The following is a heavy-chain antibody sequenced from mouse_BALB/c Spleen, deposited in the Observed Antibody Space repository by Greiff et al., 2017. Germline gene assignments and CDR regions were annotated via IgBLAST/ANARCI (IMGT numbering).Heavy chain of an antibody. Sequence: VKLVESGPGLVTPSQSLSITCTVSGFSLTGYGVNWVRQPPGKGLEWLGMIWGDGSTDYNSALKSRMSISKDNSKSQVFLKMISLQTDDTARYYCARVGYDGRMDYWGQGTSGTVSS. CDR2: IWGDGST. CDR1: GFSLTGYG. CDR3: ARVGYDGRMDY. V-gene: IGHV2-6-7*01. D-gene: IGHD2-14*01. J-gene: IGHJ4*01.